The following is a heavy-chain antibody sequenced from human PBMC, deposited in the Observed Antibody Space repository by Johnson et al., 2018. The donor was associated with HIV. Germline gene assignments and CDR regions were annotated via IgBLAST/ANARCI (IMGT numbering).Heavy chain of an antibody. CDR1: GFTFSSHG. D-gene: IGHD3-10*01. V-gene: IGHV3-30*02. Sequence: QVQLVESGGGVVQPGGSLRLSCAASGFTFSSHGMHWVRQAPGKGLDWVSFIRYDGGYKYYADSVKGRFTISRDSSKNTLYLQMNSLRAEDTAVYYCARGHMVRGVTHAFDIWGQGTMVTVSS. J-gene: IGHJ3*02. CDR2: IRYDGGYK. CDR3: ARGHMVRGVTHAFDI.